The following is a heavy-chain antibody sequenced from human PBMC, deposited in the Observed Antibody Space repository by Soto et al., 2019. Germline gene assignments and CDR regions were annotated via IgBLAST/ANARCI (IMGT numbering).Heavy chain of an antibody. CDR2: IDSGGSTT. CDR3: AKGSNYYDGDLRDY. V-gene: IGHV3-74*01. CDR1: GFTFSSNW. Sequence: PGGSLRLSCAASGFTFSSNWMHWVRQAPGKGLVWVSRIDSGGSTTTYADSVKGRFTISRDNAKNTLFLQMNSLRAEDTAVYYCAKGSNYYDGDLRDYWGQRTLVTVSS. D-gene: IGHD1-26*01. J-gene: IGHJ4*02.